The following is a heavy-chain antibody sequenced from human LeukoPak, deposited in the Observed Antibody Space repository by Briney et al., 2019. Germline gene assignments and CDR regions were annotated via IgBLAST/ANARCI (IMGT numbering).Heavy chain of an antibody. CDR1: GFTFSSYG. D-gene: IGHD4-11*01. CDR3: ATDYKGWFDP. CDR2: ISYDGSNK. J-gene: IGHJ5*02. V-gene: IGHV3-30*03. Sequence: GGSLRLSCADSGFTFSSYGMHWVRQAPGKGLEWVAVISYDGSNKYYADSVKGRFTISRDNAKNSVYLQMNSLRVEDTAVYYCATDYKGWFDPWGQGTLVTVSS.